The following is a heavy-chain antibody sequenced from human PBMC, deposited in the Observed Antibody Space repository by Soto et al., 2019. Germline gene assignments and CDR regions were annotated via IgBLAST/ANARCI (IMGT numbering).Heavy chain of an antibody. CDR3: ARLIATTGICDWFDP. Sequence: QVQLQESGPGLVKVSETLSLTCTVSGDSISSYYWTWIRQPPGKGLEWIGYILDSGSTKYNPSLKSRVTISLDTSKHQFSLRLNSVTAADTAVYYCARLIATTGICDWFDPWGQGALVTVS. J-gene: IGHJ5*02. D-gene: IGHD6-13*01. CDR1: GDSISSYY. V-gene: IGHV4-59*01. CDR2: ILDSGST.